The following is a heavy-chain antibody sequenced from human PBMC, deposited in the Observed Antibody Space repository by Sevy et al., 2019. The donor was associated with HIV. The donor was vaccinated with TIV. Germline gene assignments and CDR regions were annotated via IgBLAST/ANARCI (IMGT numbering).Heavy chain of an antibody. V-gene: IGHV1-2*02. Sequence: ASVKVSCKASGYTFTGYYMHWVRQAPGQGLEWMGWINPNSGGTNYAQKFQGRVTMTRDTSISTAYMGLSRLRSDDTAGYYCARVTEGTFDYWGQGTLVTVSS. CDR3: ARVTEGTFDY. CDR2: INPNSGGT. J-gene: IGHJ4*02. D-gene: IGHD5-18*01. CDR1: GYTFTGYY.